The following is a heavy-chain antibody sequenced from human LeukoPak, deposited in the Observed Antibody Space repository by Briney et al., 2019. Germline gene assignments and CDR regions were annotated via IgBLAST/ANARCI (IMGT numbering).Heavy chain of an antibody. CDR2: ISGSGSNT. V-gene: IGHV3-23*01. CDR3: AKRLAYGSGGSDYFDF. D-gene: IGHD3-10*01. CDR1: GFTFSSYA. J-gene: IGHJ4*02. Sequence: GGSLRLSGAASGFTFSSYAMRWVRQAPGKGLEWVSEISGSGSNTYYADSVKGRFTISRDNSKNTLYLQMSSLRAEDTAVYYCAKRLAYGSGGSDYFDFWGQGTLVTVSS.